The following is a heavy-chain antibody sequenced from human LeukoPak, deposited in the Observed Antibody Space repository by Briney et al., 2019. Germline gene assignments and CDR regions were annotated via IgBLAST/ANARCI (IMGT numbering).Heavy chain of an antibody. V-gene: IGHV3-30-3*01. CDR2: VSNDGSNE. CDR1: EFTFSTYS. CDR3: ARDPRYSYGYLDY. Sequence: GGSLRLSCAASEFTFSTYSMHWVRQAPGKGLEWVAFVSNDGSNEYHADSVKGQFTISRDNPKNTLYLQMNSLRTEDTAVYYCARDPRYSYGYLDYWGQGALVIVSS. D-gene: IGHD5-18*01. J-gene: IGHJ4*02.